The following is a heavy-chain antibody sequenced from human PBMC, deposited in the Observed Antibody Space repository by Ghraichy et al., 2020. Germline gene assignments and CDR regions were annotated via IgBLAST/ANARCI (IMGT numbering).Heavy chain of an antibody. D-gene: IGHD6-13*01. CDR3: TTKSIAATGTGGDY. CDR1: GFTFSNAW. J-gene: IGHJ4*02. CDR2: IKSKTDGGTT. Sequence: GGSLRLSCAASGFTFSNAWMTWVRQAPGKGLEWVGRIKSKTDGGTTDYAAPVKGRFTISRDDSKNTLFLQMNSLKTEDTAVYYCTTKSIAATGTGGDYWGQGTLVTVSS. V-gene: IGHV3-15*01.